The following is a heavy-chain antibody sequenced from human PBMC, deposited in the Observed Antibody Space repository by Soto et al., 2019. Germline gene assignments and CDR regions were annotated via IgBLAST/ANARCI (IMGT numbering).Heavy chain of an antibody. CDR3: ARDNVAGYCTGTSCYGDGMDV. D-gene: IGHD2-2*03. CDR2: ISGSRSYT. CDR1: GFTFSDYY. Sequence: QVQLVESGGGLVKPGGSLRLSCAASGFTFSDYYMSWIRQAPGKGLEWFSYISGSRSYTDYADSVKGRFTISRDNAKKSLYLQMNNLRDEDTAVYYCARDNVAGYCTGTSCYGDGMDVWGQGTTVTVSS. V-gene: IGHV3-11*05. J-gene: IGHJ6*02.